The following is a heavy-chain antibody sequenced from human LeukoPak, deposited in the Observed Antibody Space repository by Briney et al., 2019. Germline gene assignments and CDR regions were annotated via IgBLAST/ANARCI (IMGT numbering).Heavy chain of an antibody. V-gene: IGHV3-48*04. J-gene: IGHJ2*01. CDR3: ARVNTGNWYFDL. CDR1: GFTFSNAW. Sequence: GSLRLSCAASGFTFSNAWMSWVRQAPGKGLEWVSYISSSSSTIYYADSVKGRFTISRDNAENTVYLQMNSLRAEDTALYFCARVNTGNWYFDLWGRGTLVTVSS. D-gene: IGHD3-10*01. CDR2: ISSSSSTI.